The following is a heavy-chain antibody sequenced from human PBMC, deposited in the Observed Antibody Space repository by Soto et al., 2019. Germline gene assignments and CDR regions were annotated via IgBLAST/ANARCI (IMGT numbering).Heavy chain of an antibody. J-gene: IGHJ3*02. CDR1: GYTFSTFA. CDR2: VNGGDGNT. D-gene: IGHD6-19*01. V-gene: IGHV1-3*01. Sequence: QVQLVQSGAEVKKPGASVKISCKASGYTFSTFAIHWVRQAPGQRPEWMGWVNGGDGNTRFSQNFQGRVTLTRDASATTAYIELSSLRSEDTAVYYCARSSGWYALDIWGQGTMVSVSS. CDR3: ARSSGWYALDI.